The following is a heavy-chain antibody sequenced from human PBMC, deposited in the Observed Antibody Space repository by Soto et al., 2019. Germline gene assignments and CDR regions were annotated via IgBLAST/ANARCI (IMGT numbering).Heavy chain of an antibody. CDR2: INPDGSEK. Sequence: PGGSLRLSCAASGFTFNSNWMDWVRQAPGKGLEWVANINPDGSEKNYVDSVEGRFTISRDNAKNSLYLQMSSLTAEDSALYYCSKYLHYWGQGALVTVSS. V-gene: IGHV3-7*01. J-gene: IGHJ4*02. CDR3: SKYLHY. CDR1: GFTFNSNW.